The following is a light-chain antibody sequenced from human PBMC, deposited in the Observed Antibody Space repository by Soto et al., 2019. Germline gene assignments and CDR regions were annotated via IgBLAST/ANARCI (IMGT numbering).Light chain of an antibody. Sequence: DIQMTQSPSSLSASVGERVTITCRANQSISNYLNWYQQKPGKAPKLLIYAASTLQRGVPSRFSGSGSGTDFTLTIRSLQLDDFATYYCQQSYRTPYPFGQGTKVDIK. V-gene: IGKV1-39*01. J-gene: IGKJ2*01. CDR3: QQSYRTPYP. CDR2: AAS. CDR1: QSISNY.